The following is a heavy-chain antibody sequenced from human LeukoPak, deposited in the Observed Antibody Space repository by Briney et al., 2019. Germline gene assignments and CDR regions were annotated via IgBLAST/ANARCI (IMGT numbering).Heavy chain of an antibody. CDR1: GYTFTGYY. CDR3: ARYSGYDEPFEY. CDR2: INPNSGGT. V-gene: IGHV1-2*02. D-gene: IGHD5-12*01. J-gene: IGHJ4*02. Sequence: ASVNVSCKASGYTFTGYYMHWVRQAPGQGLEWMGWINPNSGGTSYAQKFQGRVTMTRDTSVTTAYMELSRLRSDDTAVYYCARYSGYDEPFEYWGQGTLVTVSS.